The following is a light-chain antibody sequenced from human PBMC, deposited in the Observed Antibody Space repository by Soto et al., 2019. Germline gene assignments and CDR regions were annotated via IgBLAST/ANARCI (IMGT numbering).Light chain of an antibody. CDR2: DVN. CDR1: SSDVGGYNY. Sequence: QSALTQPPSASGSPGQSVTISCTGTSSDVGGYNYVSWYQQHPGKAPKLMIYDVNKRPPGVPDRFSGSKSGNTASLTVSGLQAEDEADYYCSSYAGSNGVVFGGGTKVTVL. V-gene: IGLV2-8*01. CDR3: SSYAGSNGVV. J-gene: IGLJ2*01.